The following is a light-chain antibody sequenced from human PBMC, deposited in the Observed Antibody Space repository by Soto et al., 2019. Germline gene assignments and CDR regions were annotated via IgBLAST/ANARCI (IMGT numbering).Light chain of an antibody. Sequence: QSSLSLPSSVSWSPGQSITISCTGTSTDVGAYNYVAWYQQHPGKAPKLIIYAVTNRPSGVSYRFSASKSGNTASLTISGLHYEDEADYYCIAYTGKSASYVFGTGTKVTVL. J-gene: IGLJ1*01. V-gene: IGLV2-14*01. CDR2: AVT. CDR3: IAYTGKSASYV. CDR1: STDVGAYNY.